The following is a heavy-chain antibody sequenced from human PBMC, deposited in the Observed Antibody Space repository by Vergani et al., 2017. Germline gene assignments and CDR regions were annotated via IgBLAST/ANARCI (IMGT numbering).Heavy chain of an antibody. D-gene: IGHD2-2*01. V-gene: IGHV3-9*01. CDR3: AKDRMPYYYYMDV. J-gene: IGHJ6*03. CDR2: ISWNSGSI. CDR1: GFTFDDYA. Sequence: EVQLVESGVGLVQPGRSLRLSCAASGFTFDDYAMHWVRQAPGKGLEVVSGISWNSGSIGYADSLKGRFTISRDNAKNSLYLQMNSLRAEDTALYYCAKDRMPYYYYMDVWGKGTTVTVSS.